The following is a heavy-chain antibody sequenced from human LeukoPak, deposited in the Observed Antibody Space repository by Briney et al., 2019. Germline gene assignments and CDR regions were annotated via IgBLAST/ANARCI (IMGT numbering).Heavy chain of an antibody. D-gene: IGHD4-17*01. CDR3: ARSLTTGLDYFGF. Sequence: PSGTLSLTCAASGGSISSTNWSSWVRQPPGKGLEWIGEINHSGSTNYNPSLKSRVTISGDTSKNQFSLKLSSVTAADTAVYYCARSLTTGLDYFGFWGQGTLVTVSS. CDR1: GGSISSTNW. CDR2: INHSGST. J-gene: IGHJ4*02. V-gene: IGHV4-4*02.